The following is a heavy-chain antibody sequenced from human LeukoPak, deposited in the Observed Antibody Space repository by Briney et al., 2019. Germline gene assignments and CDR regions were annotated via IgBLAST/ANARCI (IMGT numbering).Heavy chain of an antibody. CDR3: EREHTLLPFY. D-gene: IGHD2-15*01. V-gene: IGHV1-2*02. Sequence: ASVKVSCKASVYTFTCYYMHWVRQAPGQGLEWMGWINPNSGGTNYAQKFQGRVTMTRDTSISTAYMELSRLRSDDTAVYYCEREHTLLPFYWGQGTLVTVSS. CDR2: INPNSGGT. CDR1: VYTFTCYY. J-gene: IGHJ4*02.